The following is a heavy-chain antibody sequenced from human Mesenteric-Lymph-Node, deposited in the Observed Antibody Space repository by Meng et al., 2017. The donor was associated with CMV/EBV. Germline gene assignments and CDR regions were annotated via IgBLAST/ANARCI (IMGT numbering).Heavy chain of an antibody. CDR2: IIPMLDVT. CDR1: GDTFRSSA. CDR3: ARDPAIVVVPAATYGMDV. Sequence: SVKVSCKPSGDTFRSSAINWVRQAPGQGLEWLGRIIPMLDVTNYAQRFSGRVTITADKSTTTAFMELTSLTSDDTAVYYCARDPAIVVVPAATYGMDVWGQGTTVTVSS. V-gene: IGHV1-69*04. J-gene: IGHJ6*01. D-gene: IGHD2-2*01.